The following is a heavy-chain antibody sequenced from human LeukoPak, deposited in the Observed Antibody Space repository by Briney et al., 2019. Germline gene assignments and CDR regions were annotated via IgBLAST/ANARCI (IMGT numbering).Heavy chain of an antibody. D-gene: IGHD1-20*01. CDR3: ARYYNWNHNWFDP. Sequence: SETLSLTCTVSGGSISSHYWSWIRQPPGKGLEWIGYIYYSGSTNYNPSLKSRVTISVDTSKNQFSLKLSSVTAADTAVYYCARYYNWNHNWFDPWGQGTLVTVSS. V-gene: IGHV4-59*08. CDR2: IYYSGST. J-gene: IGHJ5*02. CDR1: GGSISSHY.